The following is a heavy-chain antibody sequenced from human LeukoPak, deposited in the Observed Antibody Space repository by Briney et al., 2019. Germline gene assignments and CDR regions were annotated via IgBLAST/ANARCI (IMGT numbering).Heavy chain of an antibody. CDR2: MNPNSGNT. V-gene: IGHV1-8*03. J-gene: IGHJ6*03. D-gene: IGHD6-19*01. CDR1: GYTFTSYD. CDR3: AREDAEAGTRSMDV. Sequence: ASVKVSCKASGYTFTSYDINWVRQATGQGLEWMGWMNPNSGNTGYAQKFQGRVTITRNTSISTAYMELSSLRSEDTAVYYCAREDAEAGTRSMDVWGKGTTVTVSS.